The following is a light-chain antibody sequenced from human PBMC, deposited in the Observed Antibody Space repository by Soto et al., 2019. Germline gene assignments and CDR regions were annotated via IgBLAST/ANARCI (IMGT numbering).Light chain of an antibody. CDR3: QQYKDWPTT. V-gene: IGKV3-20*01. CDR2: AAS. Sequence: EIVLTQSPGTLSLSPGERATLSCRASQSVSSSFLAWYQQRPGQAPRLLIYAASNTAPGIPDRFSGSGAGTDFTLTITSLQSEDFGVYFCQQYKDWPTTFGQGTKVDIK. J-gene: IGKJ1*01. CDR1: QSVSSSF.